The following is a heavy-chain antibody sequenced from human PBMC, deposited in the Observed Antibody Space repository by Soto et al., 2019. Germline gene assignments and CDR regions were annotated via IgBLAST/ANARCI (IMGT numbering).Heavy chain of an antibody. D-gene: IGHD1-26*01. J-gene: IGHJ4*02. Sequence: ASVKVSCKASGYTFNRHGITWVRQAPGQGLEWMGWISGYNGDINYEQKFQGRVTLSSDTLTSTVYLELKSLRFDDTAVYYCARARIVGAREIDFWGQGTLVTVSS. V-gene: IGHV1-18*04. CDR1: GYTFNRHG. CDR3: ARARIVGAREIDF. CDR2: ISGYNGDI.